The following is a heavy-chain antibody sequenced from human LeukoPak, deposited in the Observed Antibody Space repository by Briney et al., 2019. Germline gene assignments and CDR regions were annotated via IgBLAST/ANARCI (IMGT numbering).Heavy chain of an antibody. J-gene: IGHJ4*02. V-gene: IGHV3-23*01. CDR3: ANWIGSSSRDY. CDR1: GFTFSTYA. D-gene: IGHD6-6*01. CDR2: INSNGDEI. Sequence: TGGSLRLSCAASGFTFSTYAMTWVRQAPGKGLECVSGINSNGDEIYYADSVRGRFTISRDNSNNALYLQMDSLRAEDTAVYYCANWIGSSSRDYWGQGTLVTVSS.